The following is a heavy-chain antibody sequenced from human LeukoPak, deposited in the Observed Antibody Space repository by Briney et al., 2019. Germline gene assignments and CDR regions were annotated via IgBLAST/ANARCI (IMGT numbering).Heavy chain of an antibody. CDR3: ARTSLGGAWFDR. J-gene: IGHJ5*02. CDR2: IYYNGST. CDR1: GGSISSGDYY. Sequence: SETLSLTCTVSGGSISSGDYYWSWIRQPPGKGLEWIGYIYYNGSTYYNPSLKSRVTISVDTSKNQFSLKLSSVTAADTAVHYCARTSLGGAWFDRWGQGTLVTVSS. V-gene: IGHV4-30-4*08. D-gene: IGHD3-10*01.